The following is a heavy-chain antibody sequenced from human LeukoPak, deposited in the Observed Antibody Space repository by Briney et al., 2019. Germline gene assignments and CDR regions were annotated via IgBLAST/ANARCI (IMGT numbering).Heavy chain of an antibody. J-gene: IGHJ6*03. CDR2: ISAYNGNT. CDR1: GYTFTSYG. CDR3: ARGYCSGGSCPKDYYYYMDV. V-gene: IGHV1-18*01. Sequence: ASVKVSCKASGYTFTSYGISWVRQAPGQGLEWMGWISAYNGNTNYAQKLQGRVTMTTDTSTSTAYMELRSLRSEDTAVYYCARGYCSGGSCPKDYYYYMDVWGKGTTVTVSS. D-gene: IGHD2-15*01.